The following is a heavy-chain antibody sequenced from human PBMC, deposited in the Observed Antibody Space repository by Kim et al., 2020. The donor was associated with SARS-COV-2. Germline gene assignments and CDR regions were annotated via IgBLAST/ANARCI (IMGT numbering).Heavy chain of an antibody. CDR3: ARSIGGYYWDY. CDR2: ISGSGMSI. CDR1: GFMFNDYY. J-gene: IGHJ4*02. Sequence: GGSLRLSCAGSGFMFNDYYMGWVRQAPGKGLEWISYISGSGMSISYAESVKGRLTISRDNTKNSVTLQMNSLRVEDTAIYYCARSIGGYYWDYWGQGTTVTVSS. D-gene: IGHD3-3*01. V-gene: IGHV3-11*01.